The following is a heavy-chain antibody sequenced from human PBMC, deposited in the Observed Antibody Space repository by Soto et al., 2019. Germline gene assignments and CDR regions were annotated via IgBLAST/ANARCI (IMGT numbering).Heavy chain of an antibody. CDR3: ARDPFGGDARGDV. D-gene: IGHD3-10*01. CDR2: IYSDGST. J-gene: IGHJ6*02. V-gene: IGHV3-66*01. Sequence: EVQLVESGGGLVQPGGSLRLSCAVSGFSVRRNYMNWVRQAPGKGLEWVSVIYSDGSTHYADSVKGRFTISTDNSKNTLYLQMNSLRAEDTAVYYCARDPFGGDARGDVLSQGTTVTVSS. CDR1: GFSVRRNY.